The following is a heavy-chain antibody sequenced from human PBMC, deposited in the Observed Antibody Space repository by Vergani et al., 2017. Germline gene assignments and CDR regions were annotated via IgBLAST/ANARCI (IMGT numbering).Heavy chain of an antibody. CDR2: INSDGSST. D-gene: IGHD6-19*01. V-gene: IGHV3-74*01. J-gene: IGHJ4*02. CDR1: GFTFSSYW. Sequence: EVQLVESGGGLVQPGGSLRLSCAASGFTFSSYWMHWVRQAPGKGLVWVSRINSDGSSTSYADSVKGRVTISRDNATNTLYLQRNSLRAEDTAVYYCAREDGEQWLVIDYWGQGTLVTVSS. CDR3: AREDGEQWLVIDY.